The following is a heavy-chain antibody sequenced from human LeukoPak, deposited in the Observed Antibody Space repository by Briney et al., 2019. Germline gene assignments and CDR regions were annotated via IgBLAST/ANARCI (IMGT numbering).Heavy chain of an antibody. V-gene: IGHV4-30-2*01. J-gene: IGHJ3*02. Sequence: SETLSLACAVSGGSISSGGYSCSWIRQPPGKGLEWFGYIYLSGSTYYNPSLKSRVTISVDRSKNQFSLKLSSVTAADTAVYYCARVGNYYGSGSYPHDAFDIWGQGTMVTVSS. CDR1: GGSISSGGYS. D-gene: IGHD3-10*01. CDR2: IYLSGST. CDR3: ARVGNYYGSGSYPHDAFDI.